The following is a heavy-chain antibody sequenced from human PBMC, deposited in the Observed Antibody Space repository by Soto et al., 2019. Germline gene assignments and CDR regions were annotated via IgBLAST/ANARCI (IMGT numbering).Heavy chain of an antibody. CDR1: GVSMNSGGNY. CDR2: IFYSGSA. D-gene: IGHD1-1*01. V-gene: IGHV4-31*01. Sequence: QVQLQESGPGLVRPSQTLSLTCTVSGVSMNSGGNYWSWLRHHPGKGLQWIGNIFYSGSAYYSPSLKSPLTMSVDTSKNQFSLRLSSVTAADTALYFCAKPHPQLRGAFDVWGQGTMVTVSS. J-gene: IGHJ3*01. CDR3: AKPHPQLRGAFDV.